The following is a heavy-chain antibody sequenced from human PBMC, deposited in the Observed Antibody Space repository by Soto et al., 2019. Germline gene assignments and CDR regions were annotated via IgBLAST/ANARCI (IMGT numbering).Heavy chain of an antibody. CDR1: GFTVSSNY. D-gene: IGHD2-15*01. V-gene: IGHV3-66*01. J-gene: IGHJ5*02. CDR2: IYSGGST. Sequence: GGSLRLSCAASGFTVSSNYMSWVRQAPGKGLEWVSVIYSGGSTYYADSVKGRFTISRDNSKNTLYLQMNSLRAEDTAVYYCARVLGLGYCSGGSCSNWFDPWGQGTLVTVS. CDR3: ARVLGLGYCSGGSCSNWFDP.